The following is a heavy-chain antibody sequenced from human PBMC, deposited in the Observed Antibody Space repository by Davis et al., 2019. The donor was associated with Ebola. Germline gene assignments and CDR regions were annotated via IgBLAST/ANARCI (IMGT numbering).Heavy chain of an antibody. CDR3: AKSGLSFGVVKYHYGMDV. D-gene: IGHD3-3*01. J-gene: IGHJ6*04. Sequence: PGGSLRLSCADSVITFSSYSMTWVRQAPGKGLEWVSATTGSGGSTYYADPVKGRFTISRDNSKKTMYLQMNSLRAEDTAVYYCAKSGLSFGVVKYHYGMDVWGKGTTVTVSS. CDR1: VITFSSYS. CDR2: TTGSGGST. V-gene: IGHV3-23*01.